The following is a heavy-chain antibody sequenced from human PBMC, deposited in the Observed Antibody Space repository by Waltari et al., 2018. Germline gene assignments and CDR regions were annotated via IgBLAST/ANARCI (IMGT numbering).Heavy chain of an antibody. V-gene: IGHV1-69*05. D-gene: IGHD3-22*01. CDR2: IIPIFGTA. CDR1: GGTFSSYA. CDR3: ARDRRDMIVVYPEGDAFDI. J-gene: IGHJ3*02. Sequence: QVQLVQSGAEVKKPGSSVKVSCKASGGTFSSYAISWVRQAPGQGLEWMGGIIPIFGTANYAQKFQGRVTITTDESTSTAYMELSSLRSEDTAVYYCARDRRDMIVVYPEGDAFDIWGQGTMVTVSS.